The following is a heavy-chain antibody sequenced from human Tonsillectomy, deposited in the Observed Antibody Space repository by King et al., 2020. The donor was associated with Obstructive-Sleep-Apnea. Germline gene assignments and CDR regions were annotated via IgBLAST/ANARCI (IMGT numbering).Heavy chain of an antibody. Sequence: VQLVESGGGLVQPGGSLRLSCAASGFTFSSYWMSWVRQAPGKGLEWVDNIKQDGSEKYYVDSVKGRFTISRDNAKNSLYLQMNSLRAEDMAVYYCARGRRFGVSGYDAFDIWGQGTMVTVSS. D-gene: IGHD3-10*01. CDR1: GFTFSSYW. CDR3: ARGRRFGVSGYDAFDI. CDR2: IKQDGSEK. V-gene: IGHV3-7*03. J-gene: IGHJ3*02.